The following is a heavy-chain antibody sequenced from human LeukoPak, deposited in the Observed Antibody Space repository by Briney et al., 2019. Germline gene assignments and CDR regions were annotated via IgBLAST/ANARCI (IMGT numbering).Heavy chain of an antibody. Sequence: GGSLRLSCAASGFTFSSYAMHWVRQAPGKGLEWVAVISYDGSNKYYADSVKGRFTISRDNSKNSLYLQMNSLRAEDTALYYCAKSGLVSGGYYFDYWGQGTLVTVSS. CDR2: ISYDGSNK. V-gene: IGHV3-30-3*02. D-gene: IGHD6-19*01. CDR1: GFTFSSYA. J-gene: IGHJ4*02. CDR3: AKSGLVSGGYYFDY.